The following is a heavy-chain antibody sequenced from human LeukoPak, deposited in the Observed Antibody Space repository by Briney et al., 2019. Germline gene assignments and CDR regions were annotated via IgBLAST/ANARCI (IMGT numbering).Heavy chain of an antibody. J-gene: IGHJ4*02. CDR1: GVSFSGYY. D-gene: IGHD6-13*01. CDR3: ARVGAAGRKFDY. Sequence: SETLSLTCAVYGVSFSGYYWSWIRQPPGKGLEWIGEINHSGSTNYNPSLKSRVTISVDTSKNQFSLKLSSVTAADTAVYYCARVGAAGRKFDYWGQGTLVTVSS. CDR2: INHSGST. V-gene: IGHV4-34*01.